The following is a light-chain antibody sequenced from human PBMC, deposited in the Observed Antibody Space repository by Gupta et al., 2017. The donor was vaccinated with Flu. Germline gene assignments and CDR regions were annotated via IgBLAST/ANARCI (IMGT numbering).Light chain of an antibody. Sequence: EIVMTQSPATLSVSPGERATLSCRASQSVSSNLAWYQQKPGQAPRLLIYGASTRATGIPARFSGSGSGREFTLTIISLQSEDFAVYYCQLDNNWGFTFGGGTKVEIK. V-gene: IGKV3-15*01. CDR2: GAS. CDR1: QSVSSN. CDR3: QLDNNWGFT. J-gene: IGKJ4*01.